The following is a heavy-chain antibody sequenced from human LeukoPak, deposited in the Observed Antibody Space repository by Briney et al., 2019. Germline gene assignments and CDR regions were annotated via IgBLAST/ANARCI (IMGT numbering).Heavy chain of an antibody. CDR2: MNPNSGNT. Sequence: AAVTVSCKASGYTFTSYGINWVRQAPGQGLEWMGWMNPNSGNTGYAQKFQGRVTITRNTSISTAYMELSSLRSEDTAVYYCARGKTWFDPWGQGTLVTVSS. V-gene: IGHV1-8*03. J-gene: IGHJ5*02. CDR1: GYTFTSYG. CDR3: ARGKTWFDP.